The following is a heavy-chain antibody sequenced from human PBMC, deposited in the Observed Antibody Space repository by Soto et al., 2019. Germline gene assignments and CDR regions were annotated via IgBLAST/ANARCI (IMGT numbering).Heavy chain of an antibody. CDR3: ARGSAVIPASSTLLY. V-gene: IGHV1-69*01. D-gene: IGHD2-2*01. CDR1: GGTFNIYA. J-gene: IGHJ4*02. CDR2: IIPIVGTA. Sequence: QVQLVQSGAEVKKPGSSVKVSCKASGGTFNIYASSWVRQAPGQGLEWMGGIIPIVGTANYAQNFQGRLTIIADEATSTVYMEVSRLRSENTALYLCARGSAVIPASSTLLYWGPGTLVTVSS.